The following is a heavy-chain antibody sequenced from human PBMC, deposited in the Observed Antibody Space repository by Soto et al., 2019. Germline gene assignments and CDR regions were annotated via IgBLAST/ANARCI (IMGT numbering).Heavy chain of an antibody. V-gene: IGHV1-18*01. CDR1: GYTFTSYG. D-gene: IGHD3-3*01. CDR3: ARVRLRFLEWLFHSPAPKDTDV. Sequence: GASVKVSCKASGYTFTSYGISWVRQAPGQGLEWMGWISAYNGNTNYAQKLQGRVTMTTDTSTSTAYMELRSLRSDDTAVYYCARVRLRFLEWLFHSPAPKDTDVWGKGTTVTVSS. J-gene: IGHJ6*03. CDR2: ISAYNGNT.